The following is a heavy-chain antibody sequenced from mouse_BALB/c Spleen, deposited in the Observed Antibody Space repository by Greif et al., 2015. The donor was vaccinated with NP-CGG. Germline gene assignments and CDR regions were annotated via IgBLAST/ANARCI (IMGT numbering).Heavy chain of an antibody. D-gene: IGHD1-1*01. CDR3: ARNSLYYYGSSLAY. CDR2: IWSGGST. Sequence: VKLVESGPGLVQPSQSLSITCTVSGFSLTSYGVHWVRQSPGKGLEWLGVIWSGGSTDYNAAFISRLSISKDNSKSXVFFKMNSLQANDTAIYYCARNSLYYYGSSLAYWGQGTLVTVSA. V-gene: IGHV2-2*02. CDR1: GFSLTSYG. J-gene: IGHJ3*01.